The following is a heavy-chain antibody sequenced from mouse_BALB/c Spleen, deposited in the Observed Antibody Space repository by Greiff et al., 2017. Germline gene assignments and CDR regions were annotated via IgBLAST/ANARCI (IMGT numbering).Heavy chain of an antibody. CDR3: ARDPHMITTRAYAMDY. D-gene: IGHD2-4*01. CDR1: GFSLTSYG. Sequence: VKLEESGPGLVAPSQSLSITCTVSGFSLTSYGVHWVRQPPGKGLEWLGVIWAGGSTNYNSALMSRLSISKDNSKSQVFLKMNSLQTDDTAMYYCARDPHMITTRAYAMDYWGQGTSVTVSS. V-gene: IGHV2-9*02. CDR2: IWAGGST. J-gene: IGHJ4*01.